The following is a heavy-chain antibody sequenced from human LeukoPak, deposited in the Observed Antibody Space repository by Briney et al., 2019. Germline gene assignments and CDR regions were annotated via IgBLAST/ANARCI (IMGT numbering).Heavy chain of an antibody. CDR3: ATTFGQWLVPDY. D-gene: IGHD6-19*01. J-gene: IGHJ4*02. CDR1: GGSISTGGYY. V-gene: IGHV4-31*03. CDR2: MYYAGNT. Sequence: SETLSLTCTVSGGSISTGGYYWGWVRQHPGKGLEWIGYMYYAGNTYYNPSLKSRVTVSVDTSKNQFSLKLTSVTAADTAVYYCATTFGQWLVPDYWGQGTLVTVSS.